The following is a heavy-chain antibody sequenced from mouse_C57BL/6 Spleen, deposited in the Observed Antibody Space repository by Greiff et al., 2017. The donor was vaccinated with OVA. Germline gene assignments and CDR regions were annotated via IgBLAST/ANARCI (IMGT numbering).Heavy chain of an antibody. J-gene: IGHJ1*03. V-gene: IGHV5-4*01. CDR1: GFTFSSYA. Sequence: EVQGVESGGGLVKPGGSLKLSCAASGFTFSSYAMSWVRQTPEKRLEWVATISDGGSYTYYPDNVKGRFTISRDNAKNNLYLQMSHLKSEDTAMYYCASYYGSSFWYFDVWGTGTTVTVSS. CDR3: ASYYGSSFWYFDV. D-gene: IGHD1-1*01. CDR2: ISDGGSYT.